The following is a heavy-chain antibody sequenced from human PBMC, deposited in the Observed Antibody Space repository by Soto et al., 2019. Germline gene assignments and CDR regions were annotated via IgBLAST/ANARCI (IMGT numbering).Heavy chain of an antibody. CDR3: AREGILGGYDVRAYYYYGMDV. CDR1: GGTFSSYA. J-gene: IGHJ6*02. CDR2: ILPIFGTA. Sequence: SVKVSCKASGGTFSSYAINWVRQAPRQGLEWMGGILPIFGTANYAQKFQGRVTITADKSTNTAYMELSSLRSEDTAVYYCAREGILGGYDVRAYYYYGMDVWGQGTTVTVSS. D-gene: IGHD5-12*01. V-gene: IGHV1-69*06.